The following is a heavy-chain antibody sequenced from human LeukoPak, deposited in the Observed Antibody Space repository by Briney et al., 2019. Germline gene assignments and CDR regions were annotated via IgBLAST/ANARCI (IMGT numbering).Heavy chain of an antibody. CDR3: ARGPGNWNYGVLLSY. D-gene: IGHD1-7*01. V-gene: IGHV3-9*01. CDR2: ISWNSGSI. Sequence: SGGSLRLSCAASGFTFDDYAMHWVRQAPGKGLEWVSGISWNSGSIVYADSVKGRFTISRDNSKNSLYLQMNSLRAEDTAVYYCARGPGNWNYGVLLSYWGHGTLVTVSS. CDR1: GFTFDDYA. J-gene: IGHJ4*01.